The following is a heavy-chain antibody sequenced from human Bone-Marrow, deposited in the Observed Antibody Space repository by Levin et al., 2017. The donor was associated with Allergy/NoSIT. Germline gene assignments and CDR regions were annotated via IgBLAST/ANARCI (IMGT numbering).Heavy chain of an antibody. CDR1: GFTFSSYW. J-gene: IGHJ6*03. Sequence: GESLKISCAASGFTFSSYWMSWVRQAPGKGLEWVANIKQDGSEKYYVDSVKGRFTISRDNAKNSLYLQMNSLRAEDTAVYYCARDVVVPGSYYMDVWGKGTTVTVSS. D-gene: IGHD2-2*01. CDR3: ARDVVVPGSYYMDV. V-gene: IGHV3-7*01. CDR2: IKQDGSEK.